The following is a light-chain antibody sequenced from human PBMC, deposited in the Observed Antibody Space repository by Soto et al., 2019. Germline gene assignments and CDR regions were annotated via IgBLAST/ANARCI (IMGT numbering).Light chain of an antibody. CDR3: QQYSNWLRT. CDR1: QSVGSSY. Sequence: DIVLTQSPGTLSLSPGERATLSCRASQSVGSSYLAWYQQKPGQAPRLLIYGASSRATGIPDRFSGSGSGTEFTLTISSLQSEDVADYYCQQYSNWLRTFGQGTKVDIK. V-gene: IGKV3-20*01. J-gene: IGKJ1*01. CDR2: GAS.